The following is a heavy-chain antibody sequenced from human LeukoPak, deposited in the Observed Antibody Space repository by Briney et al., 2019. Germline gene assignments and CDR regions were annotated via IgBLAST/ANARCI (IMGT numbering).Heavy chain of an antibody. J-gene: IGHJ6*02. CDR3: ARDHITMVRGVTHTRGYYYGMDV. CDR1: GGSISSGGYY. D-gene: IGHD3-10*01. V-gene: IGHV4-31*03. CDR2: IYYSGST. Sequence: PSETLSLTCTVSGGSISSGGYYWSWIRQHPGKGLEWIGYIYYSGSTYYNPSLKSRVTISVDTSKNQFSLKLSSVTAADTAVYYCARDHITMVRGVTHTRGYYYGMDVWGQGTTVTVSS.